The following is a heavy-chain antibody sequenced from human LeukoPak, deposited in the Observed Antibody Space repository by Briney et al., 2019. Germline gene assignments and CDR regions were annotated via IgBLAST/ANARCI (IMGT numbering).Heavy chain of an antibody. J-gene: IGHJ4*02. D-gene: IGHD1-1*01. CDR2: ISGSGGGT. Sequence: GGSLRLSCAASGFTFSSYAMNWVRQAPGKGLEWVSGISGSGGGTYYADSVKGRFIISRDNSRNTLYLRMNGVRAEDTAVYYCAKADGSGFNWNFDYWGQGTLVTVSS. V-gene: IGHV3-23*01. CDR1: GFTFSSYA. CDR3: AKADGSGFNWNFDY.